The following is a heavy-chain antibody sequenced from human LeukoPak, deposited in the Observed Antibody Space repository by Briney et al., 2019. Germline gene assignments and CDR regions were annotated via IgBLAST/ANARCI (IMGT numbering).Heavy chain of an antibody. V-gene: IGHV7-4-1*02. CDR3: ARGYGEANYYYYYMDV. CDR2: INTNTGNP. J-gene: IGHJ6*03. D-gene: IGHD4-17*01. CDR1: GYTFTRYA. Sequence: ASVKVSCKASGYTFTRYAMNWVRQAPGQGLEWMGGINTNTGNPTYAQGFTGRFVFFLDTSVSTAYLQISSLKAEDTAVYYCARGYGEANYYYYYMDVWGKGTTVTVSS.